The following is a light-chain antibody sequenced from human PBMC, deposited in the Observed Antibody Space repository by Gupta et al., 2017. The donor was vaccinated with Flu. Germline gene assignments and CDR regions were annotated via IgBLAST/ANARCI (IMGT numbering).Light chain of an antibody. J-gene: IGKJ2*04. CDR2: AAS. CDR1: QRSSSY. Sequence: HMTQSACAVSASVGDRVTITCRASQRSSSYFNWYQQKPGKAPNLLIYAASGLQRGVPSRISGSGYGTDMTLTVSRLQPEDFATHPCRQGHSAPRSFSQGTKLDTK. V-gene: IGKV1-39*01. CDR3: RQGHSAPRS.